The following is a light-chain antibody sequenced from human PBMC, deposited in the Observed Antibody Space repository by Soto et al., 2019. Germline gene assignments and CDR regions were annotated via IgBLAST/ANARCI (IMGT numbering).Light chain of an antibody. V-gene: IGKV1-13*02. CDR2: DAS. J-gene: IGKJ5*01. CDR1: QGISSA. Sequence: AIQLTQSPSSLSASVGDRVTITCRASQGISSALAWYQQKPGKTPKLVIYDASRLETGVTSRFSGSGSGTDFTLTVSSLQPEDFATHYCQQFNSYPLTFGQGTRLEIK. CDR3: QQFNSYPLT.